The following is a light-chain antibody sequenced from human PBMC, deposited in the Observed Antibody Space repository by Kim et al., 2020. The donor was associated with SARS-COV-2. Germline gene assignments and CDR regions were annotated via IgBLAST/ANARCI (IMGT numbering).Light chain of an antibody. CDR3: QSYDSSTWV. J-gene: IGLJ3*02. V-gene: IGLV6-57*03. Sequence: GKTVTISGTRSSGSIASNYVKWYQQRPGSAPTTVIYEDNQRPSGVPDRFSGSIDSSSNSASLTISGLKTEDEADYYCQSYDSSTWVFGGGTQLTVL. CDR2: EDN. CDR1: SGSIASNY.